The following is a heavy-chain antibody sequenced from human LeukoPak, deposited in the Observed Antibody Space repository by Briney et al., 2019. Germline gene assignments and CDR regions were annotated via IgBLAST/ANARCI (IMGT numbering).Heavy chain of an antibody. CDR3: AETTVTTGGFDP. V-gene: IGHV1-2*06. CDR2: INPNSGGT. D-gene: IGHD4-17*01. J-gene: IGHJ5*02. CDR1: GYTFTGYY. Sequence: GASVKVSCKASGYTFTGYYMHWVRQAPGQGLEWMGRINPNSGGTNYAQKFQGRVTMTRDTSISTAYMELSRLRSDDTAVYYCAETTVTTGGFDPWGQGTLVTVPS.